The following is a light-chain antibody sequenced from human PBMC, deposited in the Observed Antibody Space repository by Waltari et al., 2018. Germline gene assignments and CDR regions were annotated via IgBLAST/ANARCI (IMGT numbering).Light chain of an antibody. CDR2: AAS. V-gene: IGKV1-9*01. CDR1: QGISSY. Sequence: DIQLTQSPSFLSASVGDRVTITCRASQGISSYLAWYLQKPGQAPKLLIYAASTLQSGVPSRFSGSGSGTEFTLTISSLQPEDFATYYCQQPNSFPITFGQGTRLEVK. CDR3: QQPNSFPIT. J-gene: IGKJ5*01.